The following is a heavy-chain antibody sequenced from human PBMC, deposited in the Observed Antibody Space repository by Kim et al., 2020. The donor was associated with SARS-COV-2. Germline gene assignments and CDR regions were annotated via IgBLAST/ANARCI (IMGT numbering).Heavy chain of an antibody. Sequence: GESLKISCKGSGYSFTSYWIGWVRQIPGKGLEWMGIIYPGDSDTRYSPSFQGQVTISADKSISTAYLQWSSLKASDTAMYYCARIGYCSGGSCSHFDYWGQGTLVTVSS. V-gene: IGHV5-51*01. CDR2: IYPGDSDT. J-gene: IGHJ4*02. CDR1: GYSFTSYW. CDR3: ARIGYCSGGSCSHFDY. D-gene: IGHD2-15*01.